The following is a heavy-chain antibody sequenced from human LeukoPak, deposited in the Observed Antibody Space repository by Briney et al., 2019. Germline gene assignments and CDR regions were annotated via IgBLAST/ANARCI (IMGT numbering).Heavy chain of an antibody. J-gene: IGHJ4*02. CDR3: VKGSRSWYTRGGSNLDY. V-gene: IGHV3-23*01. D-gene: IGHD6-13*01. Sequence: GGSLRLSCAASGFTFSSYAMSWVRQAPGKGLEWVSAISGSGGSTYYADSVKGRFTISRDNSKNTLYLQMNSLRAEDTAVYYCVKGSRSWYTRGGSNLDYWGRGTLVTVSS. CDR1: GFTFSSYA. CDR2: ISGSGGST.